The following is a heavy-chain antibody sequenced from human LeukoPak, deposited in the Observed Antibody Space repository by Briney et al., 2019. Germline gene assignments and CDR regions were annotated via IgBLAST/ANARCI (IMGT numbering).Heavy chain of an antibody. J-gene: IGHJ4*02. D-gene: IGHD3-3*01. Sequence: PSETLSLTCTVSGGSISSSRYYWGWIRQPPGKGLEWIGSIHYSGSTYYNPSLKSRVTVSVDTSENEFSLKLNSVTAADTAVYYCARGGYYTIDYWGQGALVTVSS. V-gene: IGHV4-39*07. CDR2: IHYSGST. CDR3: ARGGYYTIDY. CDR1: GGSISSSRYY.